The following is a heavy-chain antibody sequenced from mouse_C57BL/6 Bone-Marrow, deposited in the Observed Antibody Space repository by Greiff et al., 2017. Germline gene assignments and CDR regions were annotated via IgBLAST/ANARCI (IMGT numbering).Heavy chain of an antibody. CDR3: AREGIYGSSQYYFDY. J-gene: IGHJ2*01. Sequence: EVQLVESGPVLVKPGASVKMSCKASGYTFTDYYMNWVKQSHGKSLEWIGVINPYNGGTSYNQKFKGKATLTVDKSSSTAYMELNSLTSEDSAVYYCAREGIYGSSQYYFDYWGQGTTLTVSS. CDR1: GYTFTDYY. CDR2: INPYNGGT. D-gene: IGHD1-1*01. V-gene: IGHV1-19*01.